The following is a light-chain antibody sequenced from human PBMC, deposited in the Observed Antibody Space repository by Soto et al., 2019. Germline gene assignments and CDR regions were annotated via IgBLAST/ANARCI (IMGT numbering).Light chain of an antibody. Sequence: QSALTQPASVSGSPGQSITISCTGTSSDVGSYNLVSWYQQHPGKAPKVMIYEVTKRPSGVPDRFSGSKSGNTASLTVSGLQAEDEADYYCCSYAGNNNWVFGGGTKLTVL. CDR1: SSDVGSYNL. CDR3: CSYAGNNNWV. CDR2: EVT. J-gene: IGLJ3*02. V-gene: IGLV2-23*02.